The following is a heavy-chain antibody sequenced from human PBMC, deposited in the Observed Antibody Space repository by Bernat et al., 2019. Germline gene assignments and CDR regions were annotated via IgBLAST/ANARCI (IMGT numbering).Heavy chain of an antibody. CDR2: ISHSGST. CDR1: GGSISSSNW. D-gene: IGHD3-16*01. V-gene: IGHV4-4*02. J-gene: IGHJ4*02. Sequence: QVQLQESGPGLVKPSWTLSLTCAVSGGSISSSNWWSWVRQPPGKGLGWIGDISHSGSTNYNPSLKSRVTISVDKSKNQFSLKVSSVTAADTAVYYCAGYVEVPEPYYFDYWGQGTLVTVSS. CDR3: AGYVEVPEPYYFDY.